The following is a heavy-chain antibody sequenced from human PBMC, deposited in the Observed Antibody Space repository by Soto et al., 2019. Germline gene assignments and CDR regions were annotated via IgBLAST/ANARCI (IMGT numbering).Heavy chain of an antibody. Sequence: EVQLSESGGDLRQPGGSLRLSCAASGFTFTNYAMTWVRQTPGKGLERVSGISASGGLKYYADSVRGRFTVSRDNSKNILYLQMDNLRAEDTSLYYCAREVGAPSGWLDPWGQGTQVTVSS. D-gene: IGHD1-26*01. J-gene: IGHJ5*02. CDR2: ISASGGLK. V-gene: IGHV3-23*01. CDR1: GFTFTNYA. CDR3: AREVGAPSGWLDP.